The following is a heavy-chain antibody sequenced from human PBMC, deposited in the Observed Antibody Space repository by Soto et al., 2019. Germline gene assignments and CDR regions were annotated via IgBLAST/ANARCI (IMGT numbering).Heavy chain of an antibody. CDR1: GFPFDSYG. Sequence: GGSLRLSCVASGFPFDSYGIHWVRQAPGKGLEWVSYISSSSTIYYADSVKGRFTISRDNAKNSLYLQMNSLRAEDTAVYYCATATYYDILTGYYGLGYSDYWGQGILVTVSS. CDR3: ATATYYDILTGYYGLGYSDY. V-gene: IGHV3-48*01. D-gene: IGHD3-9*01. CDR2: ISSSSTI. J-gene: IGHJ4*02.